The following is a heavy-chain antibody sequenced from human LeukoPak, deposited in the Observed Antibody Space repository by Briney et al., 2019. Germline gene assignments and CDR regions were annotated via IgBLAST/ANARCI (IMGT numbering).Heavy chain of an antibody. CDR3: ARSLFGGSGYFDY. CDR2: IKQDGSEK. CDR1: GFTFSLYW. Sequence: GGSLRLSCAASGFTFSLYWMSWVRQAPGKGLEWVANIKQDGSEKYYVDSVKGRFTISRDNAKNSLYLQMNSLRAEDTAVYYCARSLFGGSGYFDYWGQGTLVTVSS. V-gene: IGHV3-7*01. J-gene: IGHJ4*02. D-gene: IGHD3-16*01.